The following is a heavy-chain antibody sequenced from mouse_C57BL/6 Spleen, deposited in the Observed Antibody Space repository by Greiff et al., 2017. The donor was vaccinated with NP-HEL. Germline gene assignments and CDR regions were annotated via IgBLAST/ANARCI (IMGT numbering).Heavy chain of an antibody. CDR3: ARGYYGNYYFDY. V-gene: IGHV1-64*01. D-gene: IGHD2-1*01. CDR2: IHPNSGST. J-gene: IGHJ2*01. Sequence: QVQLKQPGAELVKPGASVKLSCKASGYTFTSYWMHWVKQRPGQGLEWIGMIHPNSGSTNYNEKFKSKATLTVDKSSSTAYMQLSSLTSEDSAVYYCARGYYGNYYFDYWGQGTTLTVSS. CDR1: GYTFTSYW.